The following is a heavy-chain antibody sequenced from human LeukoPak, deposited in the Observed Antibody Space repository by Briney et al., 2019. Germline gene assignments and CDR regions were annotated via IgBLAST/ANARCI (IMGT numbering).Heavy chain of an antibody. J-gene: IGHJ4*02. D-gene: IGHD2-15*01. CDR1: GGSISSSSYY. V-gene: IGHV4-39*01. CDR3: ARHLCSGGSCHFDY. CDR2: IYYSGST. Sequence: PSETLSPTCTVSGGSISSSSYYWGWIRRPPGKGLEWIGSIYYSGSTYYNPSLKSRVTISVDTSKNQFSLKLSSVTAADTAVYYCARHLCSGGSCHFDYWGQGTLVTVSS.